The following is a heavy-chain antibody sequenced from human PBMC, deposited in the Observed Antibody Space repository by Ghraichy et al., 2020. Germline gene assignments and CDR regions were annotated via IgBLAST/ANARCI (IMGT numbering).Heavy chain of an antibody. CDR1: GGSFSGYY. D-gene: IGHD6-13*01. J-gene: IGHJ5*02. CDR3: ARGLGSYSSSWPDWFDP. CDR2: INHSGST. V-gene: IGHV4-34*01. Sequence: SETLSLTCAVYGGSFSGYYWSWIRQPPGKGLEWIGEINHSGSTNYNPSLKSRVTISVDTSKNQFSLKLSSVTAADTAVYYCARGLGSYSSSWPDWFDPWGQGTLVTVSS.